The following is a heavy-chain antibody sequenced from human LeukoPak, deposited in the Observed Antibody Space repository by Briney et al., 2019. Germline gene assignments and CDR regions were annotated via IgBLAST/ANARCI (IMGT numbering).Heavy chain of an antibody. CDR2: ISSSGNTI. CDR1: GFTFSSYW. D-gene: IGHD5-18*01. J-gene: IGHJ4*02. CDR3: ARLRGYSYGYGDY. V-gene: IGHV3-48*04. Sequence: GGSLRLSCAASGFTFSSYWMSWVRQAPGKGLEWVSYISSSGNTIDYADSVKGRFTISRDNAKNSLYLQMVSLRAEDTAVYYCARLRGYSYGYGDYWGQGTLVTVSS.